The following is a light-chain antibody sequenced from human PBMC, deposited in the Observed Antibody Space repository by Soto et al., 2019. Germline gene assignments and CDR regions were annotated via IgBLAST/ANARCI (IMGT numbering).Light chain of an antibody. CDR3: QQYNIWRT. CDR1: ESVSSN. CDR2: GAS. V-gene: IGKV3-15*01. Sequence: EIVMTQSPATLSLSPGERATLSCRASESVSSNLAWYQQKAGQAPRLLIYGASTRATGIPARFSGSGSGTEFTLTISSLQSEDFAVYYCQQYNIWRTFGQGTKVEIK. J-gene: IGKJ1*01.